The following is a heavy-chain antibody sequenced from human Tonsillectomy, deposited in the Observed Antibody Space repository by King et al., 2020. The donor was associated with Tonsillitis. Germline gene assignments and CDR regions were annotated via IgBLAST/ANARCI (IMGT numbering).Heavy chain of an antibody. CDR1: GGSIRSTTYS. D-gene: IGHD3-3*01. CDR2: IYDNGKT. V-gene: IGHV4-30-2*01. CDR3: AIGVRVVIPPTTPYCYFDL. Sequence: QLQESGSRLVKPSQTLSLTCAVSGGSIRSTTYSWTWIRQPPGKGLEWIGYIYDNGKTYYNPSLKSRVTISVDRSKNHFYLKLNSVTAADTDVYYCAIGVRVVIPPTTPYCYFDLWVRGTVITVSS. J-gene: IGHJ2*01.